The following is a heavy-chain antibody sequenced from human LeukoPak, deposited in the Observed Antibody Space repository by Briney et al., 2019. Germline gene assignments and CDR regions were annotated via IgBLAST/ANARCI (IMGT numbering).Heavy chain of an antibody. CDR1: GYTFTSYD. CDR3: ARVTYYHILTGSYSGGDFDH. J-gene: IGHJ4*02. CDR2: VNPNSGNT. D-gene: IGHD3-9*01. Sequence: GASVKVSCKASGYTFTSYDINWVRQATGQGLEWMGWVNPNSGNTGYAQKFQGRVTTTRDTSTSTAYMELSSLRSEDTAVYYCARVTYYHILTGSYSGGDFDHWGQGTLVTVSS. V-gene: IGHV1-8*01.